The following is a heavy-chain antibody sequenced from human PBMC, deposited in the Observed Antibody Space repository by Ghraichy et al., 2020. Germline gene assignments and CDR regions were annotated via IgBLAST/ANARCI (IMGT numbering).Heavy chain of an antibody. CDR1: GYTFTGYY. D-gene: IGHD3-3*01. Sequence: ASVKVSCKASGYTFTGYYMHWVRQAPGQGLEWMGWINPNSGGTNYAQKFQGRVTMTRDTSISTAYMELSRLRSDDTAVYYCASGDVLRFLDWQGGYFDYWGQGTLFSVSS. V-gene: IGHV1-2*02. CDR3: ASGDVLRFLDWQGGYFDY. J-gene: IGHJ4*02. CDR2: INPNSGGT.